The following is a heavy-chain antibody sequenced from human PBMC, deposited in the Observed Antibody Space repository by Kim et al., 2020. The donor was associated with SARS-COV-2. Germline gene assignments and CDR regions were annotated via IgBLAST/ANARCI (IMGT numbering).Heavy chain of an antibody. V-gene: IGHV1-46*01. J-gene: IGHJ6*02. Sequence: ASVKVSCKASGYTFTSYYMHWVRQAPGQGLEWMGIINPSGGSTSYAQKFQGRVTMTRDTSTSTVYMELSSLRSEDTAVYYCARVGDTAMVRLDYGMDVWGQGTTVTVSS. D-gene: IGHD5-18*01. CDR1: GYTFTSYY. CDR3: ARVGDTAMVRLDYGMDV. CDR2: INPSGGST.